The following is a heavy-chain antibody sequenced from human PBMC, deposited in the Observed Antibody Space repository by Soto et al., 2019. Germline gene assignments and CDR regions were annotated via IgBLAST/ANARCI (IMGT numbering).Heavy chain of an antibody. CDR1: GYTFTSYY. V-gene: IGHV1-46*01. Sequence: ASVKVSCKASGYTFTSYYMHWVRQAPGQGLEWMGIINPSGGSTSYAQKFQGRVTMTRDTSTSTVYMELSSLRSEDTAVYYCARDTEEYYDSSGYLDYGGRGPLFTVPS. J-gene: IGHJ4*02. D-gene: IGHD3-22*01. CDR3: ARDTEEYYDSSGYLDY. CDR2: INPSGGST.